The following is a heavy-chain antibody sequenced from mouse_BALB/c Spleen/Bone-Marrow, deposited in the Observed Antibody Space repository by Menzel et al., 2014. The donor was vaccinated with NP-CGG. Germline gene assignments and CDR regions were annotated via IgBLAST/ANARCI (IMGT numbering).Heavy chain of an antibody. CDR3: ARDSSGYFDY. Sequence: EVHLVESGGGLVKPGGSLKLSCAASGFTFSYYATSWVRQSLEKSLEWVAEISSGGSYTYYPDTVTGRFTISRDNAKNTLYLEMSSLRSEDTAMYYCARDSSGYFDYWGQGTTLTVSS. CDR1: GFTFSYYA. D-gene: IGHD3-1*01. J-gene: IGHJ2*01. V-gene: IGHV5-9-4*01. CDR2: ISSGGSYT.